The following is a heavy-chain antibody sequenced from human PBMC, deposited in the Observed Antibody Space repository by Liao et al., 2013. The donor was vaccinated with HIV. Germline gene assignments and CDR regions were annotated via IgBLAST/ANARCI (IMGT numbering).Heavy chain of an antibody. V-gene: IGHV4-4*07. CDR2: IYTSGST. D-gene: IGHD3-22*01. J-gene: IGHJ4*02. Sequence: QVQLQESGPGLVKASETLSLTCSVSGTSISSYYWSWIRQPAGKGLEWIGRIYTSGSTNYNPSLKSRVTISVDTSKNQFSLKLSSVTAADTAVYYCASIDSSGYYPLDYWGQGTLVTVSS. CDR3: ASIDSSGYYPLDY. CDR1: GTSISSYY.